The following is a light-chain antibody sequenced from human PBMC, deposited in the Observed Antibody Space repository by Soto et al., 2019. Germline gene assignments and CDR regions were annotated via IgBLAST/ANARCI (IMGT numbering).Light chain of an antibody. CDR2: KAS. Sequence: DIQMTQSPSTLSGSVGDRVTITCRASQTISSWLAWYQQKPGKAPKILIYKASTLKSGVPSRFSGSGSGTEFTLTTSSLKPDDFAAYYCQHYNSSSEAFGQRTKVELK. J-gene: IGKJ1*01. CDR3: QHYNSSSEA. V-gene: IGKV1-5*03. CDR1: QTISSW.